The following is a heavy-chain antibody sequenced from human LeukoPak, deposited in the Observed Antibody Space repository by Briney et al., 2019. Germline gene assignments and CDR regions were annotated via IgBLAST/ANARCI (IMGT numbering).Heavy chain of an antibody. Sequence: GGSLRLSCAASGFTFSSQGMHWVRQAPGKGLEWVAFIQHDGSNKKYADAVKGRCTISRDNSKNTLYLQMNSLRAEDTAVYYCAAEGPIAAEVAFDIRGQGTMVTVSS. CDR2: IQHDGSNK. CDR1: GFTFSSQG. J-gene: IGHJ3*02. CDR3: AAEGPIAAEVAFDI. D-gene: IGHD6-13*01. V-gene: IGHV3-30*02.